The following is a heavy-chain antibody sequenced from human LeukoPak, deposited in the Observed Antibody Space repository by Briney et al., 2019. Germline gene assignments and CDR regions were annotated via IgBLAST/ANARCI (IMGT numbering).Heavy chain of an antibody. CDR2: IYHSGST. J-gene: IGHJ4*02. CDR3: ARAGYYYDSSLDY. CDR1: GYSISSGYY. D-gene: IGHD3-22*01. Sequence: PSGTLSLTCTVSGYSISSGYYWGCIRQPPGKGLEWIGSIYHSGSTSYNPSLKSRVTISVDTSKNQFSLKLSSVTAADTAVYYCARAGYYYDSSLDYWGQGTLVTVSS. V-gene: IGHV4-38-2*02.